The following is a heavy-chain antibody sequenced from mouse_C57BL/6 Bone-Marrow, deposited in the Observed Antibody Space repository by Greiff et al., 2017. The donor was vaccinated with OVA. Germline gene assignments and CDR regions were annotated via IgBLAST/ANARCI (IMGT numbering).Heavy chain of an antibody. CDR2: IYPGSGNT. V-gene: IGHV1-76*01. Sequence: QVQLQQSGAELVRPGASVKLSCKASGYTFTDYYINWVKQRPGQGLEWIARIYPGSGNTYYNEKFKGKATLTAEKSSSTAYMQLSSLTSEDSAVYFCAREDYEGNYYAMDYWGQGTSVTVSS. CDR1: GYTFTDYY. J-gene: IGHJ4*01. D-gene: IGHD2-4*01. CDR3: AREDYEGNYYAMDY.